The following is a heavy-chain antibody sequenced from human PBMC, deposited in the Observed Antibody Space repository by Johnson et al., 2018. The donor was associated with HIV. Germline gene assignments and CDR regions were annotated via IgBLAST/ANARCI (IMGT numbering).Heavy chain of an antibody. V-gene: IGHV3-23*04. CDR2: ISGSGGST. D-gene: IGHD2/OR15-2a*01. Sequence: MQLVESGGGVVRTGESLRLSCAASGFTFSSYAMSWVRQAPGKGLEWVSAISGSGGSTYYADSVKGRFTISRDNSKNTLYLQMNSLRAEDTAVYYCAKVRRMDAFDIWGQGTMVTVSS. CDR3: AKVRRMDAFDI. CDR1: GFTFSSYA. J-gene: IGHJ3*02.